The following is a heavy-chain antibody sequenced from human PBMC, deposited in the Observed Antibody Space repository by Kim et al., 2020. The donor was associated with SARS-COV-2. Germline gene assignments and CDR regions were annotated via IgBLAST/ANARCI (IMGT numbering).Heavy chain of an antibody. CDR1: GFTFSSYE. CDR3: ARDRAGITIFGVVIYDPVMDV. J-gene: IGHJ6*02. Sequence: GGSLRLSCAASGFTFSSYEMNWVRQAPGKGLEWVSYISSSGSAIYYADSVKGRFTISRDNAKNSLYLQMNSLRAEDTAVYYCARDRAGITIFGVVIYDPVMDVWGQGTTVTVSS. CDR2: ISSSGSAI. V-gene: IGHV3-48*03. D-gene: IGHD3-3*01.